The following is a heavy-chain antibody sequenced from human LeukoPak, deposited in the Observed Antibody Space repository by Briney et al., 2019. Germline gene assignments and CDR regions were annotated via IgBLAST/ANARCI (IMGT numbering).Heavy chain of an antibody. J-gene: IGHJ4*01. D-gene: IGHD3-16*01. Sequence: GGSLRLSGAASGFTFRNYLMAWFRKSPGKGLEWVSRLDSAGGGTNYADSVRGRFTIFRDNVKNTLYLQMNSVRVEDTALYYCARDGFVGAVTAYLAFWGQGTLVSVSS. V-gene: IGHV3-74*01. CDR1: GFTFRNYL. CDR3: ARDGFVGAVTAYLAF. CDR2: LDSAGGGT.